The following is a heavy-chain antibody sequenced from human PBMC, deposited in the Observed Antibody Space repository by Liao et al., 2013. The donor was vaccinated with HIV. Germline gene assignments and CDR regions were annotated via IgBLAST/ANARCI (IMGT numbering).Heavy chain of an antibody. J-gene: IGHJ3*01. D-gene: IGHD2/OR15-2a*01. V-gene: IGHV4-61*02. CDR1: GGSISSGSNY. Sequence: QVQLQESGPGLVKPSQTLSLTCTVSGGSISSGSNYWNWIRQSAGKGLEWIGRVYTSGTANYNPSLKTRATISLDASKNQFFLDLRSVTAADTAVYYCARDWATRVILDAFDLWGQGTMVTVSS. CDR2: VYTSGTA. CDR3: ARDWATRVILDAFDL.